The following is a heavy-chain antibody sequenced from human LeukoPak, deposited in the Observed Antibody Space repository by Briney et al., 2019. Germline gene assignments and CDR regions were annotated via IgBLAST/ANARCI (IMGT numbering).Heavy chain of an antibody. CDR1: GFTFSSYA. CDR3: AKDPWFGELLRDDAFDI. Sequence: GGSLRLSCAASGFTFSSYAMSWVRQAPGKGLEWVSAISGSGGSTYYADSVKGRFTISRDNSKNTLYLQMNSLRAEDTAVYYCAKDPWFGELLRDDAFDIWGQGTMVTVSS. V-gene: IGHV3-23*01. D-gene: IGHD3-10*01. J-gene: IGHJ3*02. CDR2: ISGSGGST.